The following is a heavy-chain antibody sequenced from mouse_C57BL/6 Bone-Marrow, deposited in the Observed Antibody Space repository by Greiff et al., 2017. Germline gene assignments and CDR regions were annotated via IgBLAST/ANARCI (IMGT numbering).Heavy chain of an antibody. V-gene: IGHV5-4*01. CDR3: ARESYDYYARDY. J-gene: IGHJ4*01. CDR2: ISDGGSYT. D-gene: IGHD2-12*01. CDR1: GFTFSSYA. Sequence: EVHLVESGGGLVKPGGSLKLSCAASGFTFSSYAMSWVRQTPEKRLEWVATISDGGSYTYYPANVKGRFTISRDNAKNNLYLQMSHLKSEDTAMYYCARESYDYYARDYWGQGTSVTVSS.